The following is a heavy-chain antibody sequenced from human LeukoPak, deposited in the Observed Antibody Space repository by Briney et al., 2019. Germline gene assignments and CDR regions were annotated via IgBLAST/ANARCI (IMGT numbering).Heavy chain of an antibody. CDR3: ARDPLYGDYDAFDI. Sequence: SVKVSCKASGFTFTSSAMQWVRQARGQRLEWIGWIVVGSGNTNYAQKFQERVTITRDMSTSTTYMELSSLRSEDTAVYYCARDPLYGDYDAFDIWGQGTMVTVSS. CDR1: GFTFTSSA. D-gene: IGHD4-17*01. V-gene: IGHV1-58*02. J-gene: IGHJ3*02. CDR2: IVVGSGNT.